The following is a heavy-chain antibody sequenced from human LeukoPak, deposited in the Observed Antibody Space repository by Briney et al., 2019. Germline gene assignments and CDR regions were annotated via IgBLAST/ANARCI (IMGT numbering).Heavy chain of an antibody. J-gene: IGHJ4*02. V-gene: IGHV3-7*01. CDR3: ARDTGSDYFDY. CDR2: IRQDESER. CDR1: GFSFSSYW. Sequence: PGGSLRLSCEGSGFSFSSYWMTWVRQLPGKGPEWVANIRQDESERYFADSVKGRFTISRDNAKNSLYLQMNSLRAEDTAVYYCARDTGSDYFDYWGQGTLVTVSS. D-gene: IGHD1-14*01.